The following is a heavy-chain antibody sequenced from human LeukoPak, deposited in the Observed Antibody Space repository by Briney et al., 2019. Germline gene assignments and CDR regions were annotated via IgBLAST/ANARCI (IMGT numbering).Heavy chain of an antibody. CDR1: GFTFSTYA. V-gene: IGHV3-64D*06. CDR2: INTSGDKT. D-gene: IGHD6-13*01. CDR3: VKDLYKGDTSTWYYFDY. J-gene: IGHJ4*02. Sequence: PGGSLRLSCSGSGFTFSTYAIHWVRQAPGKGPEYVSLINTSGDKTYYADSVKGRFTISRDNSKNTVSLQMSSLRAEDTAVYYCVKDLYKGDTSTWYYFDYWGQGTLVTVSS.